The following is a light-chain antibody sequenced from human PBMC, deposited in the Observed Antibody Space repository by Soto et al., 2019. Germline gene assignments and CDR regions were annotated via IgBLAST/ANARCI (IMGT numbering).Light chain of an antibody. V-gene: IGKV3-11*01. Sequence: EIVLTQSPASLSLSPGERATLSCRGSQSIAGHLAWYQQKPGQAPRLLIYAASNRATGIPARFTGSGFGTYFTLTISSLEPEDFAVYYCQQRSGVITFGRGTRLEIK. CDR1: QSIAGH. CDR2: AAS. CDR3: QQRSGVIT. J-gene: IGKJ5*01.